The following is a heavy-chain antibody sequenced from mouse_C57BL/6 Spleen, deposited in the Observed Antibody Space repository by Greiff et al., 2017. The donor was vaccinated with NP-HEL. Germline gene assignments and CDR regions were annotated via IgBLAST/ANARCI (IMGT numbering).Heavy chain of an antibody. CDR3: TRDITVVATGAMDY. CDR2: ISSGGDYI. Sequence: EVKLMESGEGLVKPGGSLKLSCAASGFTFSSYAMSWVRQTPEKRLEWVAYISSGGDYIYYADTVKGRFTISRDNARNTLYLQMSSLKSEDTAMYYCTRDITVVATGAMDYWGQGTSVTVSS. J-gene: IGHJ4*01. D-gene: IGHD1-1*01. V-gene: IGHV5-9-1*02. CDR1: GFTFSSYA.